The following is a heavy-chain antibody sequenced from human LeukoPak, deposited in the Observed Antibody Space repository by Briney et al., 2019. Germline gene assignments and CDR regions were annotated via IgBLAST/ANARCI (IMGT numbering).Heavy chain of an antibody. Sequence: GGSLRLSCAASGFTFSDYYMSWIRQAPGKGLEWVSYISSSGSTIYYADSVKGRFTISRDNAKNSLYLQMNSLRAEDTAVYYCARVHGNCTNGVCTTYYYYGMDVWGQGTTVTVSS. V-gene: IGHV3-11*01. D-gene: IGHD2-8*01. CDR1: GFTFSDYY. CDR2: ISSSGSTI. CDR3: ARVHGNCTNGVCTTYYYYGMDV. J-gene: IGHJ6*02.